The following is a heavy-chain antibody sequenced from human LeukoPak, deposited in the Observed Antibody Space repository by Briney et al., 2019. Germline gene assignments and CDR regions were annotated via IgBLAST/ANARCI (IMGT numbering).Heavy chain of an antibody. D-gene: IGHD3-10*01. CDR1: GGTFSSYA. J-gene: IGHJ5*02. Sequence: GASVKVSCKASGGTFSSYAISWVRQAPGQGLEWMGGIIPIFGTANYAQKFQGRVTITADESTSTAYMELSSLRSEDTAVYYCASIPRDGSAPWGQGTLVTVSP. CDR2: IIPIFGTA. V-gene: IGHV1-69*13. CDR3: ASIPRDGSAP.